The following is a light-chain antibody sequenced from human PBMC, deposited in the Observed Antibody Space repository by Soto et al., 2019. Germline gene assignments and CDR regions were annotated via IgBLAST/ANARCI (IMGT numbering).Light chain of an antibody. Sequence: EIKMMELPGPLTMAPGERATLPWRAGPSVSSNLAWYQQKPGQAPRRLIYGASTRATGSPARCSGSGAGTEFTLTIISLQSEEDAVYYCRQYNNWPPWTFGQGTNVDIK. CDR2: GAS. V-gene: IGKV3-15*01. J-gene: IGKJ1*01. CDR3: RQYNNWPPWT. CDR1: PSVSSN.